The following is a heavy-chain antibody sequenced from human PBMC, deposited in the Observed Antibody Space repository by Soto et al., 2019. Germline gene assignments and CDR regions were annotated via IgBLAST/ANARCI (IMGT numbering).Heavy chain of an antibody. V-gene: IGHV3-33*06. J-gene: IGHJ4*02. Sequence: GGSLRLSCAASGFTFSSYGMHWVRQAPGKGLEWVAVIWHDGSNKYYADSVKGRFTTSRDNSKNTLYLQMNSLRAEDTAVYYCAKPPPYCGGDCYPSQFDYWGQGTLVTVSS. D-gene: IGHD2-21*02. CDR1: GFTFSSYG. CDR2: IWHDGSNK. CDR3: AKPPPYCGGDCYPSQFDY.